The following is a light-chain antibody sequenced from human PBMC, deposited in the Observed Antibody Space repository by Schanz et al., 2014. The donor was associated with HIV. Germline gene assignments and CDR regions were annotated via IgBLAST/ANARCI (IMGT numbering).Light chain of an antibody. V-gene: IGKV3-20*01. J-gene: IGKJ3*01. Sequence: EIVLTQSPGSLSLSPGERATLSCRASQSVGSNLAWYQQKPGQAPRLLIYGASTRVTGIPARFSGSGSGTDFTLTISRLEPEDFAVYYCQQYGSFITFGPGTKVDIK. CDR2: GAS. CDR3: QQYGSFIT. CDR1: QSVGSN.